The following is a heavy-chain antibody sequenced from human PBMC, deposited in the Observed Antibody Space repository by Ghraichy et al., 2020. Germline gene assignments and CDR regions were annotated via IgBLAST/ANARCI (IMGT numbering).Heavy chain of an antibody. CDR3: AKDLPGRTYYGMDV. V-gene: IGHV3-30*18. CDR1: GFTFSSYG. J-gene: IGHJ6*02. CDR2: ISYDGSNK. Sequence: GGSLRLSCAASGFTFSSYGMHWVRQAPGKGLEWVAVISYDGSNKYYADSVKGRFTISRDNSKNTLYLQMNSLRAEDTAVYYCAKDLPGRTYYGMDVWGQGTTVTVSS.